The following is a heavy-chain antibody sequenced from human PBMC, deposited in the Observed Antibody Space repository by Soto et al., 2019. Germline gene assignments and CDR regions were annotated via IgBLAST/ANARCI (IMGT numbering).Heavy chain of an antibody. V-gene: IGHV3-21*01. J-gene: IGHJ6*02. CDR3: VRDYVMDV. CDR2: ISTTSTYI. Sequence: GGSLRLSCAASGFTFSGDSMNWVRQAPGKGLEWVASISTTSTYIYYADSVKGRFTISRDNAKNSLHLQMNSLRAEDTAVYYCVRDYVMDVWGQGTTVTVSS. CDR1: GFTFSGDS. D-gene: IGHD3-10*02.